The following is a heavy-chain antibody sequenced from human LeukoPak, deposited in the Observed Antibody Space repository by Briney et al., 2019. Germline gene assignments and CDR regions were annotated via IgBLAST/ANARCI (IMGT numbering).Heavy chain of an antibody. CDR2: INHSGST. CDR3: ARGGYSYGLDAFDI. V-gene: IGHV4-34*01. J-gene: IGHJ3*02. CDR1: GGSFSGYY. D-gene: IGHD5-18*01. Sequence: SETPSLTCAVYGGSFSGYYWSWIRQPPGKGLEWIGEINHSGSTNYNPSLKSRVTISVDTSKNQFSLKLSSVTAADTAVYYCARGGYSYGLDAFDIWGQGTMVTVSS.